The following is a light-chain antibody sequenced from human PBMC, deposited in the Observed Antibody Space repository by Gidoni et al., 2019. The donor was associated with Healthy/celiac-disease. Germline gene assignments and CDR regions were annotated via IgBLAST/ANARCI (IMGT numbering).Light chain of an antibody. Sequence: SYELTQPPSVSVSPGQTARITCSGDALQKQYAYLYQQKPGQAPGLVIYKDSERPSGIPERFSGSSSGTTVTLTISGVQAEDEADYYCQSADSSGTYSVVFGGGTKLTVL. J-gene: IGLJ2*01. V-gene: IGLV3-25*03. CDR1: ALQKQY. CDR2: KDS. CDR3: QSADSSGTYSVV.